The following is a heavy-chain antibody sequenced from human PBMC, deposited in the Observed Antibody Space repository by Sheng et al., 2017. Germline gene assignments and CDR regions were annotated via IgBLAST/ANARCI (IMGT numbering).Heavy chain of an antibody. V-gene: IGHV4-34*01. CDR3: ARHYGHYGMDV. CDR2: INHSGST. D-gene: IGHD3-16*01. J-gene: IGHJ6*02. CDR1: GGSFSGYY. Sequence: QVQLQQWGAGLLKASETLSLTCAVYGGSFSGYYWSWIRQPPGKGLEWIGEINHSGSTNYNPSLKSRVTISVDTSKNQFSLKLSSVTAADTAVYYCARHYGHYGMDVWGQGDHGHRLI.